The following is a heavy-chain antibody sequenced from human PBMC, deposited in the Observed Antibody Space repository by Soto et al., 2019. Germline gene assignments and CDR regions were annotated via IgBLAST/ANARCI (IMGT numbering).Heavy chain of an antibody. V-gene: IGHV3-21*01. CDR1: GFTFSGYS. Sequence: PGGSLRLSCAATGFTFSGYSMNWVRQAPGKGLEWVSSISSSSSHIYYADSVKGRFTISRDNAKNSLYLQMNSLRAEDTAVYYCARDYNYDAFDIWGQGTMVTVSS. J-gene: IGHJ3*02. CDR3: ARDYNYDAFDI. D-gene: IGHD1-20*01. CDR2: ISSSSSHI.